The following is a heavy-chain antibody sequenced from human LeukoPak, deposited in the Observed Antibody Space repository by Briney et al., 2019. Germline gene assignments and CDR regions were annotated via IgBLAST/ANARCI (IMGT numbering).Heavy chain of an antibody. CDR2: ISAYNGNT. D-gene: IGHD2-15*01. V-gene: IGHV1-18*01. J-gene: IGHJ5*02. CDR3: ASTGSGGSCLMGLRLGNWFDP. CDR1: GYTFTSYG. Sequence: ASVKVSCKASGYTFTSYGISWVRQAPGQGLEWMGWISAYNGNTNYAQKLQGRVTMTTDTSTSTAYMELRSLRSDDTAVYHCASTGSGGSCLMGLRLGNWFDPWGQGTLVTLSS.